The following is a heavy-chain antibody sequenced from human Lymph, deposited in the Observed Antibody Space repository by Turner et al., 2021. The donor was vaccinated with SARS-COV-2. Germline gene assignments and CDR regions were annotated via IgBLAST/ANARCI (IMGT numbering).Heavy chain of an antibody. Sequence: EVQLVESGGGLVKHGGSLRHSWAASVHTFSTYSMNWDRQAPGKGLEWISSISSSSSYIYYADSVKGRFTISRDDAKNSLYLQMNSLRAEDTAVYYCARDIPTTADYFDYWGQGTLVTVSS. CDR1: VHTFSTYS. CDR2: ISSSSSYI. D-gene: IGHD4-17*01. CDR3: ARDIPTTADYFDY. J-gene: IGHJ4*02. V-gene: IGHV3-21*01.